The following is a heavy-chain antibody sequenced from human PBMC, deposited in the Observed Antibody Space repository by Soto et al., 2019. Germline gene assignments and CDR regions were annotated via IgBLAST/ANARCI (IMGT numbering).Heavy chain of an antibody. Sequence: SETLSLTCAVYGGSFSGYYWSWIRQPPGKGLEWIGEINHSGSTNYNPSLKSGVTISVDTSKNQFSLKLSSVTAADTAVYYCARRGIVVVPAARAPHDYWGQGTLVTVSS. CDR1: GGSFSGYY. V-gene: IGHV4-34*01. J-gene: IGHJ4*02. D-gene: IGHD2-2*01. CDR2: INHSGST. CDR3: ARRGIVVVPAARAPHDY.